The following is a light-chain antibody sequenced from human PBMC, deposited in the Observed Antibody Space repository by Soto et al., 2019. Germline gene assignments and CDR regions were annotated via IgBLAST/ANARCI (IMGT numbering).Light chain of an antibody. J-gene: IGKJ1*01. CDR1: RDVGSD. Sequence: MTQSPSSLSASVGEKIIITCRASRDVGSDVSWYQQKPGQAPKLLIYAASNLYTGVPSRFSGSRSGTEFTLTISSLQPEDSASYYCLQDYGDSWTFGQGTKVDIK. CDR3: LQDYGDSWT. CDR2: AAS. V-gene: IGKV1-6*01.